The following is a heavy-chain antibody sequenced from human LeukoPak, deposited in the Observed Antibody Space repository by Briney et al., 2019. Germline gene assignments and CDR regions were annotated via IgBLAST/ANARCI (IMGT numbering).Heavy chain of an antibody. CDR1: GYSFTSYW. J-gene: IGHJ4*02. CDR2: IYPGDSDT. CDR3: AINYHDSGAYYYFDY. Sequence: GESLKISCKGSGYSFTSYWIGWVRQMPGKGLEWMGIIYPGDSDTRYSPSFQGQVTISADKSISTAYLQWSSLKASDTAMYYCAINYHDSGAYYYFDYWGQGTLVTVSS. V-gene: IGHV5-51*01. D-gene: IGHD3-22*01.